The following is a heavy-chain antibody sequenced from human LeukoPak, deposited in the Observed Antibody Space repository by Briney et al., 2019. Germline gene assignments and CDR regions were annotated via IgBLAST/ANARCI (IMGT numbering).Heavy chain of an antibody. D-gene: IGHD3-22*01. J-gene: IGHJ3*02. Sequence: SETLSLTCTVSGGSISSYYWSWIRQPPGKGLEWIGYIYYSGSTNYNPSLKSRVTISVDTSKNQFSLKLSSVTAADTAVYYCARAGGGYYDSSGSDAFDIWGQGTTVTVSS. V-gene: IGHV4-59*01. CDR1: GGSISSYY. CDR2: IYYSGST. CDR3: ARAGGGYYDSSGSDAFDI.